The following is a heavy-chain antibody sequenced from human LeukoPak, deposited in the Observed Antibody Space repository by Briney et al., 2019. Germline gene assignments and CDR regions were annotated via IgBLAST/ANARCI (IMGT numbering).Heavy chain of an antibody. CDR2: IHTSGDT. J-gene: IGHJ5*02. CDR3: IVFGDSNH. CDR1: GLTGSHNY. D-gene: IGHD4-17*01. Sequence: GGSPRLSCAASGLTGSHNYVSWVRQAPGKGLEWVSAIHTSGDTCYADSVKGRFTISRDTSKNTLYLQINSLRVEDTAVYYCIVFGDSNHWGQGTLVTVSS. V-gene: IGHV3-53*01.